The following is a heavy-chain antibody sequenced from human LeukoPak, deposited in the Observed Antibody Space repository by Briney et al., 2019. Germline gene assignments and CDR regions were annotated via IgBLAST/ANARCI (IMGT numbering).Heavy chain of an antibody. CDR1: GYTFTGYY. Sequence: ASVKVSCKASGYTFTGYYMHWVRQAPGQGLEWMGWINPNSGGTNYAQKFQGRVTMTRDTSISTAYMELSRLRSDDTAVYYCARDAPYYDFWSGYYSRNYFDYWGQGTLVTVSS. J-gene: IGHJ4*02. CDR3: ARDAPYYDFWSGYYSRNYFDY. D-gene: IGHD3-3*01. CDR2: INPNSGGT. V-gene: IGHV1-2*02.